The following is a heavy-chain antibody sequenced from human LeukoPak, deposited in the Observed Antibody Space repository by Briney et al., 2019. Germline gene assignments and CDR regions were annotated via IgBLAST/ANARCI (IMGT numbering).Heavy chain of an antibody. J-gene: IGHJ4*02. V-gene: IGHV6-1*01. Sequence: SQTLSLTCAISGDSFSSNSAAWNWLRQSPSRGLEWLGRTYYRSKWYNDYAVSVKSRITINPDTSKDQFSLQLNSVTPEDTAVYYCARVTVEAAAFDYWGQGTLVTVSS. CDR3: ARVTVEAAAFDY. CDR1: GDSFSSNSAA. CDR2: TYYRSKWYN. D-gene: IGHD6-13*01.